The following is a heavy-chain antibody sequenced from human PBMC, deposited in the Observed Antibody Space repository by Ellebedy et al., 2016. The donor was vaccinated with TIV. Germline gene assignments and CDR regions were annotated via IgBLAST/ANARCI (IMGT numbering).Heavy chain of an antibody. CDR3: AKNPGRVRGVISVGGMDV. J-gene: IGHJ6*02. Sequence: SVKVSXXASVGAFISYAISWVRQAPGQGLEWMGGIIPIFGTANYAQKFQGRVTITADESTSTAYMELSSLRAEDTAVYYCAKNPGRVRGVISVGGMDVWGQGTTVTVSS. D-gene: IGHD3-10*01. CDR1: VGAFISYA. CDR2: IIPIFGTA. V-gene: IGHV1-69*13.